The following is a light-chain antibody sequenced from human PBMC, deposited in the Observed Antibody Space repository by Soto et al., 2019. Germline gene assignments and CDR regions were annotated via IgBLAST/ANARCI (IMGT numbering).Light chain of an antibody. CDR3: QQRSSWPLT. CDR2: DAS. J-gene: IGKJ4*01. CDR1: QSINTF. V-gene: IGKV3-11*01. Sequence: EVLLTQSPATLSASPGESVTLSCRASQSINTFLAWYQQKPGQAPRLLIYDASSMAAGVPARFSGRGSGTDCTLTINSLEPEDFAVYHGQQRSSWPLTFGGGNRVE.